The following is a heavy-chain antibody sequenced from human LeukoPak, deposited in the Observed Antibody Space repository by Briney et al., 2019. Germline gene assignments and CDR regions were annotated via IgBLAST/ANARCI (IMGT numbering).Heavy chain of an antibody. CDR2: IYYSGST. CDR1: GGSISSGGYY. J-gene: IGHJ4*02. Sequence: SETLSLTCTVSGGSISSGGYYWRWIRQHPGKGLEWIGYIYYSGSTYYNPSLKSRVTISVDTSKNQFSLKLSSVTAADTAVYYCARSWGYYDSSGYPFDLDYWGQGTLVTVSS. D-gene: IGHD3-22*01. CDR3: ARSWGYYDSSGYPFDLDY. V-gene: IGHV4-31*03.